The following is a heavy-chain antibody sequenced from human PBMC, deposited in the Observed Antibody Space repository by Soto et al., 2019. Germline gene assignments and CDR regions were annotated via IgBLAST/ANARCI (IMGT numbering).Heavy chain of an antibody. D-gene: IGHD3-3*01. CDR2: ISAYNGNT. Sequence: ASVKVSCKASGYTFTSYGISWVRQAPGQGLEWMGWISAYNGNTNYAQKLQGRVTMTTDTSTSTAYMELRSLRSDDTAVDYCAGGPQHYYDFWSGYYRHSPYYFDYWGQGTLVTVSS. V-gene: IGHV1-18*01. J-gene: IGHJ4*02. CDR3: AGGPQHYYDFWSGYYRHSPYYFDY. CDR1: GYTFTSYG.